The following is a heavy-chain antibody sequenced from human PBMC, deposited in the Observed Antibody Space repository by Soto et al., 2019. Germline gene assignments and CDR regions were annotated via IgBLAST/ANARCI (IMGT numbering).Heavy chain of an antibody. V-gene: IGHV1-46*01. CDR3: ARDLTKVRGGFDY. Sequence: QVQLVQSGAEVKKPGASVKVSCKASGYTFTSYYMHWVRQAPVQGLEWMGIINPGGGSRSYAQKFSGRGTMTTDTSRSKVYKELSSLTSEDTALYYCARDLTKVRGGFDYWGQGTLVTVSS. CDR2: INPGGGSR. J-gene: IGHJ4*02. D-gene: IGHD3-16*01. CDR1: GYTFTSYY.